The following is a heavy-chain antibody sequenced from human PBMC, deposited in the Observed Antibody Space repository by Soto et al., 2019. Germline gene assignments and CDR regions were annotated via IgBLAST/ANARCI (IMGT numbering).Heavy chain of an antibody. V-gene: IGHV4-34*01. Sequence: LVTMSLTSGVLSGCFKISFWCWILQPPGKGLEWIGEINHSGSTNYNPSLKSRVTISVDTSTNQFSLKLSSVTAADTAVYSCARAASRLVRWFDPWGEGTLVTVSS. CDR3: ARAASRLVRWFDP. J-gene: IGHJ5*02. CDR1: SGCFKISF. D-gene: IGHD6-19*01. CDR2: INHSGST.